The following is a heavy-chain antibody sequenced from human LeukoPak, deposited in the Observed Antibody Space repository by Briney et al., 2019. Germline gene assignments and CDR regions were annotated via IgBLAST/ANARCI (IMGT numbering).Heavy chain of an antibody. D-gene: IGHD3-10*01. CDR2: ISYDGSNK. Sequence: GGSLRLSCAASGFTFSSYAMHWVRQAPGKGLEWVAVISYDGSNKYYADSVKGRFTISRDNSKNTLYLQMNSLRDEDTAVYYCAREAGGYWGQGTLVTVSS. CDR3: AREAGGY. V-gene: IGHV3-30-3*01. CDR1: GFTFSSYA. J-gene: IGHJ4*02.